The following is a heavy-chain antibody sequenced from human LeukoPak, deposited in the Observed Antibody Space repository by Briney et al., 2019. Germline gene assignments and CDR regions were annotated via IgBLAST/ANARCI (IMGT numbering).Heavy chain of an antibody. V-gene: IGHV3-9*01. CDR2: ISWNSGSI. Sequence: GGSLRLSCAASGFTFDDYAMHWVRQAPGKGLEWVSGISWNSGSIGYADSVKGRSTISRDNAKNSLYLQMNSLRAEDTALYYCANLYSSGNYWGQGTLVTVSS. J-gene: IGHJ4*02. CDR1: GFTFDDYA. D-gene: IGHD3-22*01. CDR3: ANLYSSGNY.